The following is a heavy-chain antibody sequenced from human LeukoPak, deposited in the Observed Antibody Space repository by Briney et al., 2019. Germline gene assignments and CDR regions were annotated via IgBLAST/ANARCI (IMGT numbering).Heavy chain of an antibody. CDR1: GGSISSYY. Sequence: PSEALSLTCTVSGGSISSYYWSWIRQPPGKGLEWIGYIYYSGSTNYNPSLKSRVTISVDTSKNQFSLKLSSVTAADTAVYYCARHNRGAAGHYYGMDVWGQGTTVTVSS. CDR2: IYYSGST. J-gene: IGHJ6*02. CDR3: ARHNRGAAGHYYGMDV. D-gene: IGHD2/OR15-2a*01. V-gene: IGHV4-59*01.